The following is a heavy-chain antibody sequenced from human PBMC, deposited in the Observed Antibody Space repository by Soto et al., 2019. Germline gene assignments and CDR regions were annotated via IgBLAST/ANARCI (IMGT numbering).Heavy chain of an antibody. J-gene: IGHJ3*02. CDR1: GGFVSSGSYY. CDR3: ARVERGTATTVVDAFDI. V-gene: IGHV4-34*01. CDR2: RSHSVGT. Sequence: QVQLQQWGAGLLKPSETLSLTCAVYGGFVSSGSYYWSWIRQPPGKGLEWIGDRSHSVGTHFNGSPKSRVTISVDTSKNQFSLKMSSVTAADTALYYCARVERGTATTVVDAFDIWGPGTMVTVSS. D-gene: IGHD1-1*01.